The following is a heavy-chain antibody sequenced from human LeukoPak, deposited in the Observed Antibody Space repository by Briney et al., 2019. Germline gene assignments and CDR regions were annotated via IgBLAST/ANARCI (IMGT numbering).Heavy chain of an antibody. CDR3: AGESRPNYYDSSGYRFDY. J-gene: IGHJ4*02. CDR1: GYTFTSYG. V-gene: IGHV1-69*04. CDR2: IIPIFGIA. D-gene: IGHD3-22*01. Sequence: SVKVSCTASGYTFTSYGISWVRQAPGQGLEWMGRIIPIFGIANYAQKFQGRVTITADKSTSTAYMELSSLRSEDTAVYYCAGESRPNYYDSSGYRFDYWGQGTLVTVSS.